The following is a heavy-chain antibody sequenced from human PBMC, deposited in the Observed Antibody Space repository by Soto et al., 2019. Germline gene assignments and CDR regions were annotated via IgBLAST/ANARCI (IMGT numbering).Heavy chain of an antibody. CDR3: ARGSNGHYYYYGMDV. V-gene: IGHV1-69*01. J-gene: IGHJ6*02. CDR2: ISPTFGTA. D-gene: IGHD2-8*01. Sequence: QVQLVQSGAEVKKPGSSVKVSCQASGGTVSSYAISWLRQAPGQGLAWMGGISPTFGTANYAQKFQGRVTITADESTSTAYMELSSLRSADTAVYYCARGSNGHYYYYGMDVWGQGTTVTVSS. CDR1: GGTVSSYA.